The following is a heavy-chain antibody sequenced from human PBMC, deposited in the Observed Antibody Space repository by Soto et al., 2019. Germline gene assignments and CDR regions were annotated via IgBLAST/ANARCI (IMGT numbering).Heavy chain of an antibody. CDR1: RFTFSGYY. CDR2: ISGSGETI. J-gene: IGHJ2*01. CDR3: ARAVGYSGSGTYPPDSYVDL. Sequence: QVQLVESGGGLVKPGGSLRLSCAASRFTFSGYYMTWIRQAPGKGLEWVSYISGSGETIYYADSVKGRFTISRYNARISVDQQLNTPKADVTAVYYCARAVGYSGSGTYPPDSYVDLWGRVTLVTVAS. V-gene: IGHV3-11*01. D-gene: IGHD3-10*01.